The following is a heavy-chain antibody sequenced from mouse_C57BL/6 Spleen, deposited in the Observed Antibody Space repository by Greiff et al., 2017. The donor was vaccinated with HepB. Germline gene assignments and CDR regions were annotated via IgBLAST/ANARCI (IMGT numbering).Heavy chain of an antibody. CDR1: GYTFTSYW. Sequence: QVQLQQPGAELVKPGASVKLSCKASGYTFTSYWMQWVKQRPGQGLEWIGEIDPSDSYTNYNQKFKGKATLTVDTSSSTAYMQLSSLTSEDSAVYYCARVRRMDYWGQGTSVTVSS. CDR3: ARVRRMDY. V-gene: IGHV1-50*01. D-gene: IGHD2-14*01. J-gene: IGHJ4*01. CDR2: IDPSDSYT.